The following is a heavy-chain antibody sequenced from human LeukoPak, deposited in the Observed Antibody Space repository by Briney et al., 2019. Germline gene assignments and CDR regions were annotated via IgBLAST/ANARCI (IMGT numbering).Heavy chain of an antibody. Sequence: GGSLRLSCAASGFIFSRYGMSWVRQAPGKGLEWVSFIRGAATTNYADSVKGRFTVSSDNSKNSLYLQMNSLRPEDSGLYYCAKERDGHKDGLAHWGRGTLVTVSS. CDR1: GFIFSRYG. V-gene: IGHV3-43*01. CDR2: IRGAATT. CDR3: AKERDGHKDGLAH. D-gene: IGHD5-24*01. J-gene: IGHJ4*02.